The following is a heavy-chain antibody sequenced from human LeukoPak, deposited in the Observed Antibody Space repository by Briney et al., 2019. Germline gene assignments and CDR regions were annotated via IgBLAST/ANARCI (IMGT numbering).Heavy chain of an antibody. CDR2: INHSGST. J-gene: IGHJ4*02. D-gene: IGHD5-18*01. CDR1: GGSFSGYY. Sequence: SETLSLTCAVYGGSFSGYYWSWIRQPPGKGLEWIGEINHSGSTNYNPSLKSRVTISVDTSKNQFSLELSSVTAADTAVYYCARSRGYSYGYYYWGQGTLVTVSS. V-gene: IGHV4-34*01. CDR3: ARSRGYSYGYYY.